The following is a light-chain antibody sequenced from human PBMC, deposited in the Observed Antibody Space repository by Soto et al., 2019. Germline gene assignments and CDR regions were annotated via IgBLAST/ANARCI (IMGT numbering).Light chain of an antibody. CDR3: CSYAGRYSWV. V-gene: IGLV2-11*01. CDR2: DVT. Sequence: QSALTQPRSVSGSPGQSVTISCTGTSSDVGGYNYVSWYQQHPGKVPKLMIFDVTTRPSGVLDRFSGSKSGYTASLTISGLQAEDEADYYCCSYAGRYSWVFGGGTKLTVL. J-gene: IGLJ3*02. CDR1: SSDVGGYNY.